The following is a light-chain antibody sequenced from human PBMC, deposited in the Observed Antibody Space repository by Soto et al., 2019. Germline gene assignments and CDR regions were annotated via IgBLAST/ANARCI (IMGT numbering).Light chain of an antibody. V-gene: IGKV3-20*01. CDR3: QQYNSHSPWT. CDR1: QSVSSYY. Sequence: EIVLTQSPGNLSLSPGERATLSCRASQSVSSYYLAWYQQKPGQAPRLLIYGASTRAAGIPDRFSGSGSGTDFTLTITSLQPDDFETSYCQQYNSHSPWTFGQGTKVDIK. CDR2: GAS. J-gene: IGKJ1*01.